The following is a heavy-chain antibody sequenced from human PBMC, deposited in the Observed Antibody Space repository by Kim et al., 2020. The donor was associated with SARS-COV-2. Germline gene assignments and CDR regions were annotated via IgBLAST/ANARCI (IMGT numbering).Heavy chain of an antibody. CDR2: IYYSGST. Sequence: SQTHSLTCTVSGGSISSSSHSWGWIRQPPGKGLEWIGSIYYSGSTHYNPSLKSRVTISVDTSKNQFSLKVNSVTAADTAIYYCARVGISSLLDYWGQGAL. J-gene: IGHJ4*02. V-gene: IGHV4-39*01. CDR1: GGSISSSSHS. CDR3: ARVGISSLLDY. D-gene: IGHD2-15*01.